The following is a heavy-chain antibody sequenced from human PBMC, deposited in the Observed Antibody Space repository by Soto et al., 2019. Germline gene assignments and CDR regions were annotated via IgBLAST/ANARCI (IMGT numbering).Heavy chain of an antibody. Sequence: GESLKISCKASGYSFTSYWITWVRQMPGKGLEWMGRIDPSDSYTNYSPSFQGHVTISADKSISTAYLQWSSLRASDTAMYYCTGSLDGSGSYSDYYCSMDVWGQGTTVTVSS. D-gene: IGHD3-22*01. CDR1: GYSFTSYW. CDR2: IDPSDSYT. CDR3: TGSLDGSGSYSDYYCSMDV. V-gene: IGHV5-10-1*01. J-gene: IGHJ6*02.